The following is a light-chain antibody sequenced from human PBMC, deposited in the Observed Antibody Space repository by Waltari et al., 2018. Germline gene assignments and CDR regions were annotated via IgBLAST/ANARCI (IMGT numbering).Light chain of an antibody. CDR3: QSYDSSLSGFV. CDR2: VTT. V-gene: IGLV1-40*01. Sequence: QSVLTQPPSVSGAPGQRVTVSCTWSSSNIGADYDIPWYQHLPGPAPKLLIHVTTDRPSGVPDRFSVSKSATSASLAITGLQAGDEADYYCQSYDSSLSGFVFGTGTTVTVL. J-gene: IGLJ1*01. CDR1: SSNIGADYD.